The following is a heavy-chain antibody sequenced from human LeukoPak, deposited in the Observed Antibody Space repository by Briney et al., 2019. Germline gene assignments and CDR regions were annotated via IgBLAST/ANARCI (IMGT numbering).Heavy chain of an antibody. J-gene: IGHJ5*02. D-gene: IGHD3-10*01. Sequence: SETLSLTCTVSGGSISSYYWSWIRQPPGKGLEWIGYIYYSGSTNYNPSLKSRVTISVDTSKNQFSLKLSSVTAADTAVYYCARELYYYGSGSYSKYNWCDPWGQGTLVTVSS. CDR3: ARELYYYGSGSYSKYNWCDP. CDR2: IYYSGST. CDR1: GGSISSYY. V-gene: IGHV4-59*01.